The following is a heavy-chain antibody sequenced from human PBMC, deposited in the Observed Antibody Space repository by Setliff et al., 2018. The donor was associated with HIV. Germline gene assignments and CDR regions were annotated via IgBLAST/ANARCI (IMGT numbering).Heavy chain of an antibody. CDR2: ISPSGTYI. J-gene: IGHJ4*02. V-gene: IGHV3-21*01. CDR1: GFTFISYS. Sequence: GGSLRLSCAASGFTFISYSMNWVRQAPGKGLEWVSFISPSGTYIHYADSLKGRFTISRDNAKNSLYLQMNSLSAEDTAVYYCARDPPWNYDSSGYPYYFDYWGQGTLVTVSS. CDR3: ARDPPWNYDSSGYPYYFDY. D-gene: IGHD3-22*01.